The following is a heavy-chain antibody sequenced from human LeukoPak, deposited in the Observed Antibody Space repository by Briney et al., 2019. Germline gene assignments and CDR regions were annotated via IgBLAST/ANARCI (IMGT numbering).Heavy chain of an antibody. Sequence: KSSETLSLTCAVYGGSFSGYYWSWIRQPPGKGLEWIGEIDDSGSTNCNPSLKSRVTISVDTSKNQFSLKLSSVTAADTAVYYCARQSRRYYGSGSYVGWGQGTLVTASS. J-gene: IGHJ4*02. D-gene: IGHD3-10*01. CDR3: ARQSRRYYGSGSYVG. CDR1: GGSFSGYY. V-gene: IGHV4-34*01. CDR2: IDDSGST.